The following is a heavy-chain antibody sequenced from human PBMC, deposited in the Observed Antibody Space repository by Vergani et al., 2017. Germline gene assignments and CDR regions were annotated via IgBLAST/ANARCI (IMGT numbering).Heavy chain of an antibody. V-gene: IGHV3-23*01. J-gene: IGHJ6*03. CDR3: AKEAGYYYYYYYMDV. D-gene: IGHD3-10*01. CDR2: INNNGGST. CDR1: GFTFNSYA. Sequence: QLLESGGGLIQPGGSLRLSCAASGFTFNSYAMTWVRQAPGKGLEWVSGINNNGGSTYYADSVKGRFTISRDNSKNTLYLQMNSLRAEDTAVYYCAKEAGYYYYYYYMDVWGKGTTVTVSS.